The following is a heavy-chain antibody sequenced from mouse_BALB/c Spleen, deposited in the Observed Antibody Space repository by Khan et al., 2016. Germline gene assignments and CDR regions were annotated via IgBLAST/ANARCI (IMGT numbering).Heavy chain of an antibody. CDR2: IYPGDGET. CDR3: GRDGEGDY. V-gene: IGHV1-80*01. Sequence: QVQLQQFGAGLVRPGSSVQISLKGFGYAFRRHWKNRVQPRPGQGLEWIGQIYPGDGETNYNGKVKGKGTLTVDKSASTAYMQLSRLRSEDAGVYFCGRDGEGDYWGQGTSLTVSS. CDR1: GYAFRRHW. J-gene: IGHJ2*03.